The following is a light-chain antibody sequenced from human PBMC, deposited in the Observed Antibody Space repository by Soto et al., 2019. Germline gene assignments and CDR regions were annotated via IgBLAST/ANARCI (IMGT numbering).Light chain of an antibody. J-gene: IGLJ3*02. CDR2: EVT. Sequence: QSVLTQPASVSGSPGQSITISYTGTSSDVGGYYNYVSWYQQHPGKAPKLMIYEVTNRPSGVSNRFSGSKSGNTASLTISGLQAEDEADYYCSSYTSSSTWVFGGGTKVTVL. CDR1: SSDVGGYYNY. V-gene: IGLV2-14*01. CDR3: SSYTSSSTWV.